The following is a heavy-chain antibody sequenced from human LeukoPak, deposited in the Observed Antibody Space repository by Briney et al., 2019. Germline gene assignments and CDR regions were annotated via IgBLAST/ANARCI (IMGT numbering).Heavy chain of an antibody. CDR1: GGALRIYR. V-gene: IGHV1-69*05. J-gene: IGHJ4*02. Sequence: ASVKVSCKASGGALRIYRLSWVRQAPGQGLEWMGGLIPISNTTNYAQKFQGRLSISRDGSTSTTYMSLSSLTSEDTAVYFCARVGPLYSVKAFYFDFWGQGTLVTVSS. D-gene: IGHD4-11*01. CDR3: ARVGPLYSVKAFYFDF. CDR2: LIPISNTT.